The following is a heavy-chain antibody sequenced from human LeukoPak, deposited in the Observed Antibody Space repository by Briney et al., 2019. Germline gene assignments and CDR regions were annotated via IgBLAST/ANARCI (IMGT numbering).Heavy chain of an antibody. V-gene: IGHV3-30*02. CDR2: IRYDGSNK. CDR1: EITFSSYG. D-gene: IGHD2-21*01. Sequence: PGGSVRLSWAASEITFSSYGMHWVRQAPGKGLEWVAFIRYDGSNKLYADSVKGRFTISRDNSKDMVYLQMNNLRPEDTAVYYCAKDWEAYCGGDCYSAFDYWDQGTLVTVSS. CDR3: AKDWEAYCGGDCYSAFDY. J-gene: IGHJ4*02.